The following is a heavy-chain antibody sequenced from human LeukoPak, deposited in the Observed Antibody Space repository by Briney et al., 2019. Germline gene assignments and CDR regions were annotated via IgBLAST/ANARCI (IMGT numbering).Heavy chain of an antibody. CDR2: ISYSGST. V-gene: IGHV4-31*03. CDR3: ARGVPLTVLRDHNWFDP. CDR1: GGSISSGAYY. D-gene: IGHD3-10*01. Sequence: SETLSLTCSVSGGSISSGAYYWRWIRQHPGKGLEWVGYISYSGSTYYNPSLKSRVTISADTSENQFSLKLSSVTAADTAVYFCARGVPLTVLRDHNWFDPWGQGTLVTVSS. J-gene: IGHJ5*02.